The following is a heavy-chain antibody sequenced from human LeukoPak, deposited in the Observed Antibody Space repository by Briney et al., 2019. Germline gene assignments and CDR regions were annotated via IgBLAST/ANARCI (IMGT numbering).Heavy chain of an antibody. V-gene: IGHV4-59*01. CDR2: IYYSGST. CDR3: ARGSGWYYY. Sequence: SETLSLTCTVSGGSISSYYWSWIRQPPGKGLEWIGYIYYSGSTNYNPSLKSRVTISVDTSKNQFSLKLSSVTAADTAVYFCARGSGWYYYWGQGTLVTVSS. CDR1: GGSISSYY. D-gene: IGHD6-19*01. J-gene: IGHJ4*02.